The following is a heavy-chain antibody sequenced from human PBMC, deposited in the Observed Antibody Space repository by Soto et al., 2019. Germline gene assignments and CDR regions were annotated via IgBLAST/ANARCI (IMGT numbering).Heavy chain of an antibody. J-gene: IGHJ4*02. D-gene: IGHD3-22*01. V-gene: IGHV4-61*01. CDR3: ARVPSSVSSGYYYDVDY. CDR2: IYYSGST. CDR1: GGSVSSSSYY. Sequence: PSETLSLTCTVSGGSVSSSSYYWSWIRQPPGKGLEWIGYIYYSGSTNYNPSLKSRVTISLDTSKNQFSLKLSSVTAADTAVYYCARVPSSVSSGYYYDVDYWGQGTLVTVSP.